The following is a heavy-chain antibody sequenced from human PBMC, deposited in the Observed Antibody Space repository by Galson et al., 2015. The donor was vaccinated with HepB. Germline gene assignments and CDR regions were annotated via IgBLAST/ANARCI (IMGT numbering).Heavy chain of an antibody. CDR3: AKDKGTYYGSGRVSGMDV. V-gene: IGHV3-9*01. J-gene: IGHJ6*02. CDR1: GFTFDDYA. CDR2: ITWNSGSI. Sequence: SLRLSCAVSGFTFDDYAMHWVRQAPGKGLEWVSGITWNSGSIGYADSVKGRFTISRDNAKNSLYLHMNSLRAEDTALYYCAKDKGTYYGSGRVSGMDVWGQGTTVTVSS. D-gene: IGHD3-10*01.